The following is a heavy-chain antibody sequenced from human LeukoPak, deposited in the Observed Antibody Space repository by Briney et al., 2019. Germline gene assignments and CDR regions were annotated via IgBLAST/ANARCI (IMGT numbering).Heavy chain of an antibody. V-gene: IGHV1-2*02. CDR2: INPNSGGT. J-gene: IGHJ4*02. CDR1: GYTFTGYY. Sequence: GASVKVSCKASGYTFTGYYMHWVRQAPGQGLEWMGWINPNSGGTNYAQKFQGRVTMTRDTSISTAYMELSRLRSDDTAVYYCARGPSGDSWSGYLRGYFDYWGQGTLVTVSS. D-gene: IGHD3-3*01. CDR3: ARGPSGDSWSGYLRGYFDY.